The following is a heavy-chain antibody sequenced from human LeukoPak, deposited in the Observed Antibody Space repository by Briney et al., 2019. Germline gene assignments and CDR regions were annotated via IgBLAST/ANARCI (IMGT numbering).Heavy chain of an antibody. J-gene: IGHJ6*02. CDR1: GFTFSITP. CDR2: ICGICGCT. Sequence: GGSLRLSCAASGFTFSITPMSWVRQAPGKGLEWVSSICGICGCTYDADSVKGRCTIPRDNSKNILFLQLNSLRAEDTAVYYCAKIGPDAGLDVWGQGTTVTVSS. V-gene: IGHV3-23*01. CDR3: AKIGPDAGLDV. D-gene: IGHD3-16*01.